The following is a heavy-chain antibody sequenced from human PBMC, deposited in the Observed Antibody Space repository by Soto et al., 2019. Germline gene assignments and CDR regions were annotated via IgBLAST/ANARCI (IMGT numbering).Heavy chain of an antibody. Sequence: SETLSLTCAVSGGSISNFYWSWIRQPPGKGLEWIGYIYYNGNTNYNPSLKSRVTISVDTSKNQFSLKLSSVTAADTALYYCVSGYPYYFDYWGQGALVTAPQ. V-gene: IGHV4-59*01. D-gene: IGHD5-12*01. CDR2: IYYNGNT. J-gene: IGHJ4*02. CDR1: GGSISNFY. CDR3: VSGYPYYFDY.